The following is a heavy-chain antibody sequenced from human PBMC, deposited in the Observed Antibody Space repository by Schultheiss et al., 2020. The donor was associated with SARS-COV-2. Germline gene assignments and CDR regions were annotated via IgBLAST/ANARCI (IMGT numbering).Heavy chain of an antibody. CDR1: GGSFSGYY. V-gene: IGHV4-59*10. D-gene: IGHD1-1*01. CDR2: IYTSGST. Sequence: SETLSLTCAVYGGSFSGYYWSWIRQPAGKGLEWIGRIYTSGSTNYNPSLKSRVTISVDTSKNQFSLKLSSVTAADTAVYYCARGTRKVHRDYYYYAMDVWGQGTTVTVSS. CDR3: ARGTRKVHRDYYYYAMDV. J-gene: IGHJ6*02.